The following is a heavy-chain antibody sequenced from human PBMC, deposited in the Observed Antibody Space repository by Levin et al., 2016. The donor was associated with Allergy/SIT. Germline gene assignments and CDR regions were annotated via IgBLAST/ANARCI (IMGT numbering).Heavy chain of an antibody. D-gene: IGHD1-7*01. CDR3: ARDPPANSRYNWNYDGDWFDP. Sequence: WVRQAPGQGLEWMGWISAYNGNTNYAQKLQGRVTMTTDTSTSTAYMELRSLRSDDTAVYYCARDPPANSRYNWNYDGDWFDPWGQGTLVTVSS. J-gene: IGHJ5*02. V-gene: IGHV1-18*01. CDR2: ISAYNGNT.